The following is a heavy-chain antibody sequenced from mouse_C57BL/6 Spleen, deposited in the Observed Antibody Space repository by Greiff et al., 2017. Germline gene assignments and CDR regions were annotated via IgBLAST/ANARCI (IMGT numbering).Heavy chain of an antibody. CDR1: GFTFSSYA. CDR2: ISDGGSYT. CDR3: ARSYDYDGGGFAY. D-gene: IGHD2-4*01. J-gene: IGHJ3*01. Sequence: EVQLVESGGGLVKPGGSLKLSCAASGFTFSSYAMSWVRQTPEKRLEWVATISDGGSYTYYPDNVKGRFTISRDNAKNNLYLQMSHLKSEDTAMYYCARSYDYDGGGFAYWGQGTLVTVSA. V-gene: IGHV5-4*01.